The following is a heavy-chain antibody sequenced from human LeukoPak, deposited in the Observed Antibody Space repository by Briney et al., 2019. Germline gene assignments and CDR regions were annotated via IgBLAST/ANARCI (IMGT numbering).Heavy chain of an antibody. CDR3: ARAIPGFGELLNWFDP. V-gene: IGHV1-2*02. CDR1: GHTFTGYY. D-gene: IGHD3-10*01. Sequence: EASVKVSCKASGHTFTGYYMHWVRQAPGQGLEWMGWINPNSGGTNYAQKLQGRVTMTTDTSTSTAYMELRSLRSDDTAVYYCARAIPGFGELLNWFDPWGQGTLVTVSS. CDR2: INPNSGGT. J-gene: IGHJ5*02.